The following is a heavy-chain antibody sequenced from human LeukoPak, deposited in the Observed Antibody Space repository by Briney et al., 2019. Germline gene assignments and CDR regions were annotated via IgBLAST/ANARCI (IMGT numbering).Heavy chain of an antibody. CDR2: ISSDGSNK. CDR3: AELGITMIGGV. Sequence: GRSLRLSCAASGFTFSSYAMHWVRQAPGKGLEWVAVISSDGSNKYYADSVKGRFTISRDNAKNSLYLQMNSLRAEDTAVYYCAELGITMIGGVWGKGTTVTISS. J-gene: IGHJ6*04. D-gene: IGHD3-10*02. V-gene: IGHV3-30*04. CDR1: GFTFSSYA.